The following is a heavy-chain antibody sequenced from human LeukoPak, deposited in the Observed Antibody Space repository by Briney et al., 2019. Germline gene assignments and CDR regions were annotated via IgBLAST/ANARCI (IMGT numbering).Heavy chain of an antibody. CDR1: GFTFSSYS. V-gene: IGHV3-21*01. D-gene: IGHD6-25*01. J-gene: IGHJ4*02. Sequence: GSLRLSFAASGFTFSSYSMNWVRQAPGKGLEWVSSISSSSSYIYYADSVKGRFTISRDNAKNSLYLQMNSLRAEDTAVYYCARDSGSEALDYWGQGTLVTVSS. CDR2: ISSSSSYI. CDR3: ARDSGSEALDY.